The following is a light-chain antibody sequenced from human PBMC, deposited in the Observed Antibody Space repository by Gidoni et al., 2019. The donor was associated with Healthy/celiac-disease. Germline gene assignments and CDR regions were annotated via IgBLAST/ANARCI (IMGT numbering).Light chain of an antibody. CDR2: AAS. Sequence: DIQMTQSPSSLSASVGDRVTITCRASQSISSYLNWYQQKPGKAPKLLIYAASSLQSGVPSRFSGSGSGTDFTLTISSLQPEEFATYYCQQSYSTPAWTFXQXTKVEIK. J-gene: IGKJ1*01. CDR1: QSISSY. V-gene: IGKV1-39*01. CDR3: QQSYSTPAWT.